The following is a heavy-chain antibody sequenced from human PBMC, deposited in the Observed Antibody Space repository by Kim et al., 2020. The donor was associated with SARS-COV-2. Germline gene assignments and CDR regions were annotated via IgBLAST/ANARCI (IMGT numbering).Heavy chain of an antibody. D-gene: IGHD3-22*01. CDR3: AREDSSGYFDY. CDR2: YI. V-gene: IGHV3-21*01. Sequence: YIYHPDSGKRRLTISRDNAKNSLYLQMNSLRAEDTAVYYCAREDSSGYFDYWGQGDLVTVSS. J-gene: IGHJ4*02.